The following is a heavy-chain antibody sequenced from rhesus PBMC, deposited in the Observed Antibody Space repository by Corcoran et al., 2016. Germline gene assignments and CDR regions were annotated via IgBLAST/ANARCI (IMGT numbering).Heavy chain of an antibody. Sequence: QVQLQESGPGLVKPSETLSLTYAVSGGPISSSNWGSWIRQPPGKGLEWIGGIYRNSESTNYNPSLKSRVTISKDTSKNQFSLKLSSVTAADMAVYYCARLSSGWYYFDYWGQGVLVTVSS. CDR2: IYRNSEST. CDR3: ARLSSGWYYFDY. J-gene: IGHJ4*01. CDR1: GGPISSSNWG. D-gene: IGHD6-31*01. V-gene: IGHV4S12*01.